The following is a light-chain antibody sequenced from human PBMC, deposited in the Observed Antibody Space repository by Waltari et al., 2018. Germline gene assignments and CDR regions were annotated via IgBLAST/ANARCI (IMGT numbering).Light chain of an antibody. V-gene: IGLV1-44*01. J-gene: IGLJ2*01. Sequence: QSVVTQPPSASGTPGQRVAISCSGSNSNIERNTVHLYQHVPGTAPKLLSYNNDERPSGGPDRLSGAKSDFSASLAISGLQAEDEGDDYCVSWDDSLNGEIFGGGTRLTVL. CDR2: NND. CDR1: NSNIERNT. CDR3: VSWDDSLNGEI.